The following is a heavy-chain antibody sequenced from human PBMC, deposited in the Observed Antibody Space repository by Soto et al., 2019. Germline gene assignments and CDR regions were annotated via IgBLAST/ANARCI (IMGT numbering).Heavy chain of an antibody. D-gene: IGHD3-10*01. CDR2: IYYSGST. V-gene: IGHV4-59*12. CDR1: GGSISSYY. J-gene: IGHJ6*03. CDR3: ARGFAYYYGSGSRYYYYMDV. Sequence: SETLSLTCTVSGGSISSYYWSWIRQPPGKGLEWIGYIYYSGSTNYNPSLKSRVTISVDTSKNQFSLKLSSVTAADTAVYYCARGFAYYYGSGSRYYYYMDVWGKGTTVTVSS.